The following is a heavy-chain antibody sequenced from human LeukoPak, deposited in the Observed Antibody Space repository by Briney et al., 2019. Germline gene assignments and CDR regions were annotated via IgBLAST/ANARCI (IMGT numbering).Heavy chain of an antibody. CDR3: AKSQGDYDFWSGYLGRDAFDI. D-gene: IGHD3-3*01. CDR2: ISGSGGST. Sequence: GGSLRLSCAASGFTFSSYAMSWVRQAPGKGLEWVSAISGSGGSTNYADSVKGRFTISRENSKNTLYLQMNSLRAEDTAVYYCAKSQGDYDFWSGYLGRDAFDIWGQGTMVTVSS. J-gene: IGHJ3*02. CDR1: GFTFSSYA. V-gene: IGHV3-23*01.